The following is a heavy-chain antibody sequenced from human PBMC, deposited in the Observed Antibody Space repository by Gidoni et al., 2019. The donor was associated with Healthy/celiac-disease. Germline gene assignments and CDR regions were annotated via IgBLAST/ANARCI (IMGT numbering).Heavy chain of an antibody. CDR2: ISYDGSNE. Sequence: QVQLVESGGGVVQPGRSLRLSCAAHGFTFSSYGMHWVRQAPGKGLEWVAVISYDGSNEYYADSVEGRFTISRDNSKNTLYLQMNSLRAEDTAVYYCAKDHQGNFDYWGQGTLVTVSS. J-gene: IGHJ4*02. CDR3: AKDHQGNFDY. D-gene: IGHD3-10*01. V-gene: IGHV3-30*18. CDR1: GFTFSSYG.